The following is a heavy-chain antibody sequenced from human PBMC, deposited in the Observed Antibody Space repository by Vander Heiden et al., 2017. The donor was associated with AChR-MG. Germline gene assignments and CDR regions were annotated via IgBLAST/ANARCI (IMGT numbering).Heavy chain of an antibody. Sequence: EVQLVESGGGLVQRGGSLRLSCAASGVTFSSYWMHWVRQAPGKGLVGVSRINSDGSSTSDADAVKGRFTISRDNAKNTLYLQMNSLRAEDAAVYCCARVSTIYYYYGMDVWGQGTTVTVSS. V-gene: IGHV3-74*01. J-gene: IGHJ6*02. CDR2: INSDGSST. CDR3: ARVSTIYYYYGMDV. CDR1: GVTFSSYW.